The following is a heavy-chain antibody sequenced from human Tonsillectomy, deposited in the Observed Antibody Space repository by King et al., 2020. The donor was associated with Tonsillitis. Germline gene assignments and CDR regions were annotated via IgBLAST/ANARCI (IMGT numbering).Heavy chain of an antibody. Sequence: VQLVESGGGVVQPGRSLRLSCAASGFTFSSYGMHWVRQAPGKGLEWVAVISYDGSNKYYADSVKGRFTISRDNSKNTLYLQMNSLRAEDTAVYYCAKNLIVRAGVDYWGQGTLVTVSS. J-gene: IGHJ4*02. CDR1: GFTFSSYG. V-gene: IGHV3-30*18. CDR3: AKNLIVRAGVDY. D-gene: IGHD1-26*01. CDR2: ISYDGSNK.